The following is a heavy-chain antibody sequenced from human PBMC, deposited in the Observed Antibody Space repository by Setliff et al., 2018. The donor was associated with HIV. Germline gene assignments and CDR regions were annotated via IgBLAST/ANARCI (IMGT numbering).Heavy chain of an antibody. D-gene: IGHD6-13*01. CDR3: ARPRIEGGQLVDY. Sequence: ASVKVSCKASGYTFSSYGISWVRQAPGQGLEWMGWISASNGYTDYAQKFRDRVTLTTDTSTSTAYMELRSLRSDDTAVYYCARPRIEGGQLVDYWGQGTQVTVSS. CDR2: ISASNGYT. J-gene: IGHJ4*02. CDR1: GYTFSSYG. V-gene: IGHV1-18*01.